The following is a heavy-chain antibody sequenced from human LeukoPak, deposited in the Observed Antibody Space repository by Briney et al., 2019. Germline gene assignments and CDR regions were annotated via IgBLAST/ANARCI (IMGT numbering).Heavy chain of an antibody. CDR1: GYSISSGYY. J-gene: IGHJ4*02. Sequence: SETLSLTCTVSGYSISSGYYWGWIRQPPGKGLEWIGNIYHTGSTYYNPSLKSRVTISVDTSKNQFSLKLSSVTAADTAVYFCASDRSGYYHVDYWGQGTLVTVSS. V-gene: IGHV4-38-2*02. D-gene: IGHD3-22*01. CDR3: ASDRSGYYHVDY. CDR2: IYHTGST.